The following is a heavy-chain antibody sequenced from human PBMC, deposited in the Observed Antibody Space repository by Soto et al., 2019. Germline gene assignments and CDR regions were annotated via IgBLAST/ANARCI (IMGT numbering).Heavy chain of an antibody. CDR1: GGPISNYY. Sequence: QVQLQESGPGLAKPSETLSLTCTVSGGPISNYYWSWIRQPPGKRLEWIGYIYDSGSTNYNPSLKSRVTIAVETSKNQFSLTLSSVTAADTAVYYCARGNFFGSGSPVGYWGQGTLVTVSS. CDR2: IYDSGST. V-gene: IGHV4-59*01. D-gene: IGHD3-10*01. CDR3: ARGNFFGSGSPVGY. J-gene: IGHJ4*02.